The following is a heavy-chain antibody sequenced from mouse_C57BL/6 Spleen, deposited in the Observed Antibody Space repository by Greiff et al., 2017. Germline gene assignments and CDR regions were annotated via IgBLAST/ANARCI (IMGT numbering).Heavy chain of an antibody. J-gene: IGHJ3*01. V-gene: IGHV5-17*01. CDR1: GFTFSDYG. CDR3: ARPHYYGSSPWFAY. CDR2: ISSGSSTI. D-gene: IGHD1-1*01. Sequence: EVKLVASGGGLVKPGGSLKLSCAASGFTFSDYGMHWVRQAPEKGLEWVAYISSGSSTIYYADTVKGRFTISRDNAKNTLCLQMTSLRSEDTAMYYCARPHYYGSSPWFAYWGQGTLVTVSA.